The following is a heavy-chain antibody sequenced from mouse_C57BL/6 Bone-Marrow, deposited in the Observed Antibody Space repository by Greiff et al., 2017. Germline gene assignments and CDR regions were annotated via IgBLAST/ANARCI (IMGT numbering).Heavy chain of an antibody. V-gene: IGHV1-18*01. J-gene: IGHJ2*01. Sequence: VQLQQSGPELVKPGASVTIPCKASGYTFTDYNMAWVKQSHGKRLEWIGDINTNNGGTIYNQQFKGKATLTVDKSSLTAYMELRSLTSEDTAVYYWSRTAHARGYFAYWGQGTTLTGSS. CDR3: SRTAHARGYFAY. CDR1: GYTFTDYN. CDR2: INTNNGGT. D-gene: IGHD3-2*02.